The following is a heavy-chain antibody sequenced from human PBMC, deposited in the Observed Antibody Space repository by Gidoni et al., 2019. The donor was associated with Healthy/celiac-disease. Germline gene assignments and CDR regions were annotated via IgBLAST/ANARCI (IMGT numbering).Heavy chain of an antibody. Sequence: EVQLVESGGGLVQPGRSLRLSCPASGLTLDDYAMHLVRQARGKGLELVSGISWNSGSIGYADSVKGRFTISRDNAKNSLYLQMNSLRAEDTALYYCAKDMYCSGGSCYSFDPWGQGTLVTVSS. J-gene: IGHJ5*02. CDR1: GLTLDDYA. D-gene: IGHD2-15*01. CDR3: AKDMYCSGGSCYSFDP. CDR2: ISWNSGSI. V-gene: IGHV3-9*01.